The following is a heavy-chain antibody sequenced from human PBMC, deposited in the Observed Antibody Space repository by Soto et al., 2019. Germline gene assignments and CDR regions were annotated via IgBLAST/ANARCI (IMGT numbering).Heavy chain of an antibody. Sequence: QVQLVQSGAEGKRPGSSGKVSCKASGGTFTSDGLSWVRQAPGQGVGWLGGSILILDTATYAKTFQGRVRITANKSTTTAYMELSSLRAEDTAVYYCVREPLWFGELVATYYYYYGMDVWGQGTTITVSS. CDR2: SILILDTA. V-gene: IGHV1-69*06. D-gene: IGHD3-10*01. J-gene: IGHJ6*02. CDR3: VREPLWFGELVATYYYYYGMDV. CDR1: GGTFTSDG.